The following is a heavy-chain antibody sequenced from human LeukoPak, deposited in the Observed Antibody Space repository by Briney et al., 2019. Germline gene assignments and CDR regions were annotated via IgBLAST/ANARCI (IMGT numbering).Heavy chain of an antibody. CDR3: AKDGPYNSGNQYNWFDP. V-gene: IGHV1-18*01. CDR2: ISVYNRNT. D-gene: IGHD3-10*01. Sequence: GASVKVSCKASGYSFTNYGITWVRQAPGQGLEWMGWISVYNRNTNYAQKFQGRVTMTTDTSTSTAYMELRSLRSDDTAVYYCAKDGPYNSGNQYNWFDPWGQGTLVTVSS. J-gene: IGHJ5*02. CDR1: GYSFTNYG.